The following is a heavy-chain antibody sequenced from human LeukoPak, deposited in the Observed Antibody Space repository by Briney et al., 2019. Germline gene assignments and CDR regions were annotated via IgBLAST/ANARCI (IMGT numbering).Heavy chain of an antibody. J-gene: IGHJ4*02. D-gene: IGHD2-8*01. Sequence: GGSLRLSCAASGFTFSSYAMSWVRQAPGKGLEWVSAISGSGGSTYYADSVKGRFTISRDNSKNTLYLQMSSLRAEDTAVYYCAKSLMVYTFFDYWGQGTLVTVSS. CDR2: ISGSGGST. V-gene: IGHV3-23*01. CDR1: GFTFSSYA. CDR3: AKSLMVYTFFDY.